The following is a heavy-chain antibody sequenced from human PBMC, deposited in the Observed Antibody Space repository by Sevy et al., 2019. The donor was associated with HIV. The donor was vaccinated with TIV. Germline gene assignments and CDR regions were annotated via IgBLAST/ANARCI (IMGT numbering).Heavy chain of an antibody. V-gene: IGHV3-23*01. CDR2: ISGSGTRT. Sequence: GGCLRLSCAVSGFSFDSYGMTWVRQAPGKGLEWVSAISGSGTRTYYADSVKGRFIISRDNSKNTLDLQMNSLRAEGTGIYYCGKGGGGHYDPDEIAYYFYYYNMDVWGKGTTVTVSS. J-gene: IGHJ6*03. CDR3: GKGGGGHYDPDEIAYYFYYYNMDV. D-gene: IGHD3-22*01. CDR1: GFSFDSYG.